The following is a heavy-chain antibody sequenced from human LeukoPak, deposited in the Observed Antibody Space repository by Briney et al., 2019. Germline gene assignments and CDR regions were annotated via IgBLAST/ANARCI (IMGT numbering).Heavy chain of an antibody. D-gene: IGHD1-26*01. V-gene: IGHV3-30*01. J-gene: IGHJ6*03. CDR1: GFTFSSYA. CDR3: ARDRNLASIVGATPVYYYYMDV. Sequence: GGSLRLSCAASGFTFSSYAMHWVRQAPGKGLEWVAVISYDGSNEYYADSVKGRFTISRDNSKNTLYLQMNSLRAEDTAVYYCARDRNLASIVGATPVYYYYMDVWGKGTTVTVSS. CDR2: ISYDGSNE.